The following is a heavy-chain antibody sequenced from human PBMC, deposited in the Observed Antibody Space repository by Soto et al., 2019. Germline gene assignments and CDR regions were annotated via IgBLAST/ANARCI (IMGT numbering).Heavy chain of an antibody. CDR1: GFTFSSYA. CDR3: AKDREQWLVGNYYYGMDV. CDR2: ISGSGGST. D-gene: IGHD6-19*01. Sequence: GGSLRLSCAASGFTFSSYAMSWVRQAPGKGLEWVSAISGSGGSTYYADSVKGRFTISRDNSKNTLYLQMNSLRAEDTAVYYCAKDREQWLVGNYYYGMDVWGQGTTVTVSS. V-gene: IGHV3-23*01. J-gene: IGHJ6*02.